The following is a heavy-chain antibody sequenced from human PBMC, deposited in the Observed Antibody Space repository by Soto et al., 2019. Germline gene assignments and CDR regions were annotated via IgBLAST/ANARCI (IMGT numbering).Heavy chain of an antibody. CDR2: ISDSGGNT. CDR3: AKDFWAKGLGATMHY. J-gene: IGHJ4*02. V-gene: IGHV3-23*04. CDR1: GFTFSDYA. D-gene: IGHD1-26*01. Sequence: EAQLVESGGGLVQPGGSLRLSCAASGFTFSDYAMSWVRQAPGKGLGWVSGISDSGGNTNYADSVKGRFTISRDNSKNTLYLQVNSLRVDAMAVYYCAKDFWAKGLGATMHYWGQGTLVTVSS.